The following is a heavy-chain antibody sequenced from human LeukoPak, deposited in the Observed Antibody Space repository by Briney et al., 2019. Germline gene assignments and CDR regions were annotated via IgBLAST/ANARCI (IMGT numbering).Heavy chain of an antibody. CDR1: GYTFTSYG. Sequence: ASVKVSCKASGYTFTSYGISWVRQAPGQGLEWMGWISAYNGNTNYAQKLQGRVTMTTDTSTSTAYMELRSLRSEDTAVYYCARDVEVAGLRGFDYWGQGTLVTVSS. J-gene: IGHJ4*02. CDR2: ISAYNGNT. V-gene: IGHV1-18*01. D-gene: IGHD6-19*01. CDR3: ARDVEVAGLRGFDY.